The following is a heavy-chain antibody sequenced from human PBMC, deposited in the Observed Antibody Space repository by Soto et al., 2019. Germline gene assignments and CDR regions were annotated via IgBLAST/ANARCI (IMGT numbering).Heavy chain of an antibody. D-gene: IGHD3-3*01. CDR2: INHSGST. CDR3: ASTLYYDFWSGYYRRYDAFDI. Sequence: SETLSLTCAVYGGSFSGYYCSWIRQPPGKGLEWIREINHSGSTNYNPSLKSRVTISVDTSKNQFSLKLSSVTAADTAVYYCASTLYYDFWSGYYRRYDAFDIWGQGTMVTVSS. CDR1: GGSFSGYY. V-gene: IGHV4-34*01. J-gene: IGHJ3*02.